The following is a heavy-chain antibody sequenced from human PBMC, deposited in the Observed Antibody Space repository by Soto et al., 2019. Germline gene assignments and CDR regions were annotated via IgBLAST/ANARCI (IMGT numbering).Heavy chain of an antibody. CDR3: ARTLGPQVTGYVDSDYRWTIDQ. CDR2: FYYSGNT. CDR1: GGSISSYD. Sequence: SETLSLTCTVSGGSISSYDWSWIRQPPGKGLEWIGYFYYSGNTNYNPSLMSRVTISVDTSKNQFSLRLSSVTAADTGVYFCARTLGPQVTGYVDSDYRWTIDQWGQGTLVTV. D-gene: IGHD4-4*01. J-gene: IGHJ4*02. V-gene: IGHV4-59*12.